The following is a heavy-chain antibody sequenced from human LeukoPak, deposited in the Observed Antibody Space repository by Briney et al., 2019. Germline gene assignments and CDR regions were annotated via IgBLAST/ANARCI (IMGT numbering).Heavy chain of an antibody. Sequence: GESLKISCKGSGYSFTSYWISWVREMPGKGLEWMGRIDPSDSYTNYSPSFRGHVTISADKSISTAYLQWSSLKASDTAMYYCARLGRKGSSENNWFDPWGQGTLVTVSS. CDR1: GYSFTSYW. CDR2: IDPSDSYT. CDR3: ARLGRKGSSENNWFDP. D-gene: IGHD6-19*01. V-gene: IGHV5-10-1*01. J-gene: IGHJ5*02.